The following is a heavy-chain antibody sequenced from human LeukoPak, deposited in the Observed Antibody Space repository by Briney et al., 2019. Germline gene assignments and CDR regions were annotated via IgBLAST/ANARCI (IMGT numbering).Heavy chain of an antibody. CDR3: ARWAYSSGWTSFDY. Sequence: SETLSLTCTVSGGSISSYYWSWIRQPPGKGLEWIGYIYYSGSTNYNPSLKSRVTISVDTSKNQFSLKLSSVTAADTAVYYCARWAYSSGWTSFDYWGQGTLVTVSS. V-gene: IGHV4-59*12. J-gene: IGHJ4*02. CDR1: GGSISSYY. CDR2: IYYSGST. D-gene: IGHD6-19*01.